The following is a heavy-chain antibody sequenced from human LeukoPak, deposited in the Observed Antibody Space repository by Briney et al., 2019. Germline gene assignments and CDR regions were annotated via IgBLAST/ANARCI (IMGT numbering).Heavy chain of an antibody. CDR2: ISRSSTYI. J-gene: IGHJ4*02. V-gene: IGHV3-21*01. D-gene: IGHD3-3*01. CDR3: AREADFWSGYPDY. Sequence: GGSLRLSCAASGFTFSSYSMNWVRQAPGKGLEWVSSISRSSTYIYYADSVKGRFTISRDNAKNSLYLQMNSLSAEDTAVYYCAREADFWSGYPDYWGQGTLVTVSS. CDR1: GFTFSSYS.